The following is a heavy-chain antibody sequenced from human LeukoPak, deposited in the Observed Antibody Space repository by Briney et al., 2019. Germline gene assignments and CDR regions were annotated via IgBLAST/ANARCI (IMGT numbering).Heavy chain of an antibody. D-gene: IGHD3-22*01. CDR2: INPNSGGT. J-gene: IGHJ4*02. CDR1: GYTFTGYY. Sequence: ASVKVSCKASGYTFTGYYMHWVRQAPGQGLEWMGWINPNSGGTNYAQKFQGRVTMTRDTSISTVYMELSRLRSDDTAVYYCARVEYYDSSGPFDYWGQGTLVTVSS. V-gene: IGHV1-2*02. CDR3: ARVEYYDSSGPFDY.